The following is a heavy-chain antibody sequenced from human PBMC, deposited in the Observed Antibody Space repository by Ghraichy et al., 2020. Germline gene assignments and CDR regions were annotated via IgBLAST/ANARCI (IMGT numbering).Heavy chain of an antibody. Sequence: SETLSLTCTVSGGSISSSSYYWGWIRQPPGKGLEWIGSIYYSGSTYYNPSLKSRVTISVDTSKNQFSLKLSSVTAADTAVYYCARLGWGYSYGYAFDPWGQGTLVTVSS. J-gene: IGHJ5*02. D-gene: IGHD5-18*01. V-gene: IGHV4-39*01. CDR1: GGSISSSSYY. CDR2: IYYSGST. CDR3: ARLGWGYSYGYAFDP.